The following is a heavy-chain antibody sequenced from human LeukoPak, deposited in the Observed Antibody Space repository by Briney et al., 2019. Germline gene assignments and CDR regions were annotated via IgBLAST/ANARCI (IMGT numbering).Heavy chain of an antibody. CDR2: IYYSGST. CDR3: ARGAFDCSSTSCYLYYYYMDV. Sequence: SETLSLTCTVSGGSISSGDYYWSWIRQPPGKGLEWIGYIYYSGSTYYNPSLKSRVTISVDAFKNQFSLKLSSVTAADTAVYYCARGAFDCSSTSCYLYYYYMDVWGKGTTVTVSS. D-gene: IGHD2-2*01. CDR1: GGSISSGDYY. J-gene: IGHJ6*03. V-gene: IGHV4-30-4*08.